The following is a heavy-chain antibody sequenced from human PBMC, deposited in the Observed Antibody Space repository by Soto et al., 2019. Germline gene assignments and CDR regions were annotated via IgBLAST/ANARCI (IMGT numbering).Heavy chain of an antibody. J-gene: IGHJ5*02. D-gene: IGHD3-10*01. Sequence: QVQLQQWGAGLLKPSETLSLTCAVYGGSLSGYYWSWIRQPPGKGLEWIGEVYHSGSTNYKASLQSRITISVDTSKNRISLKLNSVTAADTALYYCARSRGYYGSGNNCFDPWGQGTLVTVSS. V-gene: IGHV4-34*01. CDR1: GGSLSGYY. CDR3: ARSRGYYGSGNNCFDP. CDR2: VYHSGST.